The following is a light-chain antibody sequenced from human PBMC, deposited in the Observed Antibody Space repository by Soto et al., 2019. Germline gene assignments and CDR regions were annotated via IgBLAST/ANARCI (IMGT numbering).Light chain of an antibody. Sequence: DIQMTQSPSSLSASVGDRVTITCRASQSISSYLNWYQQKPGKAPKLLIYAASSLQSGVPTRFSGSGSGTDFTLTISRLQPEDFATYYCQQSYSTATFGPGTKVDIK. CDR2: AAS. CDR1: QSISSY. J-gene: IGKJ3*01. V-gene: IGKV1-39*01. CDR3: QQSYSTAT.